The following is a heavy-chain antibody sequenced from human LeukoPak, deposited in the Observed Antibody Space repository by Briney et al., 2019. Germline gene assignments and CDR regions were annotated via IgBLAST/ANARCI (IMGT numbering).Heavy chain of an antibody. J-gene: IGHJ4*02. CDR3: AKVIVGATYYFDY. V-gene: IGHV3-23*01. CDR1: GFTFSSYA. Sequence: GGSLRLSCAASGFTFSSYAMSWVRQAPGKGLEWVSAISGSGGSTYYADSVKGRFTISRDNSKNTLYLQMNSLRAEDTAAYYCAKVIVGATYYFDYWGQGTLVTVSS. CDR2: ISGSGGST. D-gene: IGHD1-26*01.